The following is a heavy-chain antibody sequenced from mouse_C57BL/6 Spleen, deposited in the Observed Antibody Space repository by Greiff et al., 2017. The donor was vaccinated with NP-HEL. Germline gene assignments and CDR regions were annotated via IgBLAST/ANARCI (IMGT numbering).Heavy chain of an antibody. CDR2: INPNNGGT. D-gene: IGHD2-1*01. Sequence: EVMLKQSGPELVKPGASVKISCKASGYTFTDYYMNWVKQSHGKSLEWIGDINPNNGGTSYNQKFKGKATLTVDKSSSTAYMELRSLTSEDSAVYYCARGELRFAYWGQGTLVTVSA. J-gene: IGHJ3*01. V-gene: IGHV1-26*01. CDR1: GYTFTDYY. CDR3: ARGELRFAY.